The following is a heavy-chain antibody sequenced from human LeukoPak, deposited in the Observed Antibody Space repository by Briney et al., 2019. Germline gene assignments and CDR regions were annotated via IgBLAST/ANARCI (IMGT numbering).Heavy chain of an antibody. J-gene: IGHJ4*02. CDR2: ISGTGSNT. CDR1: GFTFSGYV. Sequence: GGSLRLSCAASGFTFSGYVMNWVRQAPGKGLEWVSDISGTGSNTYYTDSVKGRFTISRDNSKNTLYLQMDSLRAEDTAVYYCAKIRKGTGYYDYWDQGTLVTVSS. D-gene: IGHD3/OR15-3a*01. CDR3: AKIRKGTGYYDY. V-gene: IGHV3-23*01.